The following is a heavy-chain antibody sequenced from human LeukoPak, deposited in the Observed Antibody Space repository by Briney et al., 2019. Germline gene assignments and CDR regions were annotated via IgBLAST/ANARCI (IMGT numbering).Heavy chain of an antibody. V-gene: IGHV4-59*01. CDR1: GDSMSSYY. CDR2: IYYVGST. CDR3: ARDPNFYGSGSNWFDP. D-gene: IGHD3-10*01. J-gene: IGHJ5*02. Sequence: SETLSLTCTVSGDSMSSYYWSWIRQSPGKGLEWIGYIYYVGSTNYNPSLKSRVTISIDTSKKQFSLRLSSVTAADTAVYYCARDPNFYGSGSNWFDPWGQGILVTVSS.